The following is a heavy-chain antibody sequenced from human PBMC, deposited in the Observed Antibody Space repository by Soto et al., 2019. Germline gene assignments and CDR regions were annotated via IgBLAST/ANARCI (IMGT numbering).Heavy chain of an antibody. V-gene: IGHV4-59*01. CDR3: ARDYHNSAGWFDP. Sequence: QVQLQESGPGLVKPSETLSLTCTVSGGSISSYYWSWIRQPPGKGLEWIGYIYYSGSTNYNPSLKSRVTISVNTSKSEFSLKLSSVTAADTAEYYCARDYHNSAGWFDPWGQGTLVTVSS. D-gene: IGHD1-1*01. CDR2: IYYSGST. J-gene: IGHJ5*02. CDR1: GGSISSYY.